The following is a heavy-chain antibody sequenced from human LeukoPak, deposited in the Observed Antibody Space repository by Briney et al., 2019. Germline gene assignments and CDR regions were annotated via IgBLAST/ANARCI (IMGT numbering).Heavy chain of an antibody. CDR3: AKGADYYGSGALDP. V-gene: IGHV3-9*01. Sequence: PGGSLRLSCAASGFTFDDYAMHWVRQAPGKGLEWVSGISWNSGSIGYADSVKGRFTISRDNAKNSLYLQMNSLRAEDTALHYCAKGADYYGSGALDPWGQGTLVTVSS. D-gene: IGHD3-10*01. CDR1: GFTFDDYA. J-gene: IGHJ5*02. CDR2: ISWNSGSI.